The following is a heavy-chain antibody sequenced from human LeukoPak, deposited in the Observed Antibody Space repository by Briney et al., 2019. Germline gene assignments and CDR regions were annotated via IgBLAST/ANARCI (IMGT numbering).Heavy chain of an antibody. D-gene: IGHD2-21*02. CDR2: ISSSSSYI. Sequence: GSLRLPCAASGFTFSSYSMNWVRQAPGKGLEWVSSISSSSSYIYYADSVKGRFTISRDNAKNSLYLQMNSLRAEDTAVYYCARGRVTANLDYWGQGTLVTVSS. CDR1: GFTFSSYS. V-gene: IGHV3-21*01. J-gene: IGHJ4*02. CDR3: ARGRVTANLDY.